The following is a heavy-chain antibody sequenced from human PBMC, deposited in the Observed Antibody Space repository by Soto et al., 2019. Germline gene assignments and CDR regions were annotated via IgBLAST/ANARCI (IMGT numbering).Heavy chain of an antibody. CDR1: GGSISSGDYY. D-gene: IGHD3-10*01. CDR2: IYYSGST. Sequence: PSETLSLTCTVSGGSISSGDYYWRWIRQPPGKGLEWIGYIYYSGSTYYNPSLKSRVTISVDTSKNQFSLKLSSVTAADTAVYYCARNYGSGRNSHFDYWGQGPLVTVPS. CDR3: ARNYGSGRNSHFDY. J-gene: IGHJ4*02. V-gene: IGHV4-30-4*01.